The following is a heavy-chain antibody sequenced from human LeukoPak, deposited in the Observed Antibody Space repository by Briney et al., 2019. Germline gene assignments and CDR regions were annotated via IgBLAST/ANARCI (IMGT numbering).Heavy chain of an antibody. Sequence: GGSLRLSCAASGFTFSSYWMSWVRQAPGKGLEWVANIKQDGSEKYYVDSVKGRFTISRDNAKNSLYLQMNSLRAEDTAVYYCAKDRYCSSTSCPITFDYWGQGTLVTVSS. V-gene: IGHV3-7*01. D-gene: IGHD2-2*01. CDR3: AKDRYCSSTSCPITFDY. J-gene: IGHJ4*02. CDR2: IKQDGSEK. CDR1: GFTFSSYW.